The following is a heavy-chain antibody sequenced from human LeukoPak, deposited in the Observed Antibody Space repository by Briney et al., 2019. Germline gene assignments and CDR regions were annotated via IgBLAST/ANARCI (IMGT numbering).Heavy chain of an antibody. D-gene: IGHD1-26*01. CDR2: IKSKSDDGTA. CDR3: TTDDDVGLGH. CDR1: GLSFSKAW. Sequence: RGGSLRLSCAASGLSFSKAWMSWVRQAPGKGLEWVGRIKSKSDDGTAVCTAPVKGRFTISRDDSKDTLYLQMNSLKTEDTAVYYCTTDDDVGLGHWGQGTLVTVSS. J-gene: IGHJ4*02. V-gene: IGHV3-15*01.